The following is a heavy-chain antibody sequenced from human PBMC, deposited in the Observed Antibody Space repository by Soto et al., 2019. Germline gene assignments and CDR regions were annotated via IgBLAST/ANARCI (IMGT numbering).Heavy chain of an antibody. CDR1: GYTFRDYS. CDR3: AKDLAPSFYYSAVGPLTQFDL. J-gene: IGHJ3*01. CDR2: IIPVFQTP. Sequence: QERLVQSGVEAKRPGSSVKVSCKASGYTFRDYSINWVRQAPGQAPEWMGGIIPVFQTPNYAKNFQGRLTIAADESTATAYMELSSLREDDTAVYYCAKDLAPSFYYSAVGPLTQFDLWGQGTMVTVSS. D-gene: IGHD3-10*01. V-gene: IGHV1-69*01.